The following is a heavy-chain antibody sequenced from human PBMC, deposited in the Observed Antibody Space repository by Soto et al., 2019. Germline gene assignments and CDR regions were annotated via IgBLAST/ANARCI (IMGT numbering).Heavy chain of an antibody. CDR2: IWSDGNNR. Sequence: QVQLVESGGGVVQPGRSLRLSCAASGFMFSNHGMHWVRQAPGKGLEWVAVIWSDGNNRYYADYGKGRFTIPRDNSKNTVSLQINSLRAEDTAVYYCVRGDNWNDEASDYWGQGTLVTVSS. CDR3: VRGDNWNDEASDY. J-gene: IGHJ4*02. CDR1: GFMFSNHG. D-gene: IGHD1-1*01. V-gene: IGHV3-33*01.